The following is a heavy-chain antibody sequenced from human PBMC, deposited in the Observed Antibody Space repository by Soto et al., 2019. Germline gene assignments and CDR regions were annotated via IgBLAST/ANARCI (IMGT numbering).Heavy chain of an antibody. CDR1: GFSFSTCS. Sequence: VQVVESGGGLVEPGGYLRLSCATSGFSFSTCSMNWVRQAPGKGLEWVSSISATGTYTFYADSLKGRFTISRDNARNSLFLQMNSLRVEDTALYYCTTEYNSRQDLNHWGQGALVTVSS. CDR2: ISATGTYT. D-gene: IGHD6-6*01. CDR3: TTEYNSRQDLNH. V-gene: IGHV3-21*01. J-gene: IGHJ5*02.